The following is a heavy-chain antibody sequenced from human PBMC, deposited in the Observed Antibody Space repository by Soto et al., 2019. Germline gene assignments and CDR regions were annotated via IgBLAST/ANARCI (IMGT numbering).Heavy chain of an antibody. CDR2: IYYSGST. J-gene: IGHJ5*02. Sequence: SETLSLTCTVSGGSISSGGYYWSWIRQHPGKGLEWIGYIYYSGSTYYNPSLKSRVTIAVDTSKNQFSLKLSSVTAADTAVYYCARDKVEHDHRAENSFHPWCPGTLVTLFS. D-gene: IGHD1-1*01. V-gene: IGHV4-31*03. CDR1: GGSISSGGYY. CDR3: ARDKVEHDHRAENSFHP.